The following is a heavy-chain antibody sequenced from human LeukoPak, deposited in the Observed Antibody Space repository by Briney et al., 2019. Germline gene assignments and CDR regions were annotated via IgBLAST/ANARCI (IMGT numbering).Heavy chain of an antibody. Sequence: GGCLRLSCAASGFTFSSYSRNWVRQAPGKGLEWVSYISSSSGTIYYADSVKGRVTISRDNAENSLYLQMNSLRDEDTAVYYCARDLNLYDSSGYYHSWGQGTLVTVSS. D-gene: IGHD3-22*01. CDR1: GFTFSSYS. CDR3: ARDLNLYDSSGYYHS. V-gene: IGHV3-48*02. J-gene: IGHJ4*02. CDR2: ISSSSGTI.